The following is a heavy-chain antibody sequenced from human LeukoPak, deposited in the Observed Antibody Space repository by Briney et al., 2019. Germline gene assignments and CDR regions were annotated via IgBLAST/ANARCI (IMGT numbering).Heavy chain of an antibody. J-gene: IGHJ4*02. D-gene: IGHD5-18*01. V-gene: IGHV3-9*01. Sequence: GGSLRLSCAASGFTFDDYAMHWVRQAPGKGLEWVSGISWNSGSIGYADSVKGRFTISRDNAKNSLYLQMNSLRAEDTAVYYCAREYDDSRTDRGQQDTAMDSLYYFDYWGQGTLVTVSS. CDR2: ISWNSGSI. CDR1: GFTFDDYA. CDR3: AREYDDSRTDRGQQDTAMDSLYYFDY.